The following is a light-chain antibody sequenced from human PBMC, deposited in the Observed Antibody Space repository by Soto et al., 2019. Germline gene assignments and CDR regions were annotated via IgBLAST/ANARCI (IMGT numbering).Light chain of an antibody. CDR3: QQYNNWWT. J-gene: IGKJ1*01. Sequence: EIVMTQSPATLSVSPGERATLSCRASQSVSTNLAWYQQKPGQAPRLLIYGASTRATGIPGRFSGSGSGTEFTLTISSLQSEDFAVYYCQQYNNWWTFGQGTKVEIK. V-gene: IGKV3-15*01. CDR2: GAS. CDR1: QSVSTN.